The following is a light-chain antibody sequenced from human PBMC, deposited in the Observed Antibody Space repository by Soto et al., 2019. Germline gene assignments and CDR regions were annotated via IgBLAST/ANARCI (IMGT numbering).Light chain of an antibody. Sequence: EIVLTQSPGTLSLSPGERATLSCMARQSVSNYLAWYQQKPGQAPRLLIYGASSRATGIPDRFSGSGSGTDFTRTISRLEPEDFAVFYCQQYGGSPQTFGQGTKVEIK. V-gene: IGKV3-20*01. CDR3: QQYGGSPQT. J-gene: IGKJ1*01. CDR2: GAS. CDR1: QSVSNY.